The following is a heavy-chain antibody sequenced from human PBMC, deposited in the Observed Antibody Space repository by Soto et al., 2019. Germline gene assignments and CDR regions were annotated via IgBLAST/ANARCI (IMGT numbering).Heavy chain of an antibody. V-gene: IGHV5-51*01. D-gene: IGHD3-3*01. Sequence: PXEFLKISFKGSGYSFTSYWIGWVRQIPGKGLEWMGIIYPGDSDTRYSPSFQGQVTISADKSISTAYLQWSSLKASDTAMYYCARLTVDTIHYGMDVWGQGTTVTVSS. CDR3: ARLTVDTIHYGMDV. CDR2: IYPGDSDT. J-gene: IGHJ6*02. CDR1: GYSFTSYW.